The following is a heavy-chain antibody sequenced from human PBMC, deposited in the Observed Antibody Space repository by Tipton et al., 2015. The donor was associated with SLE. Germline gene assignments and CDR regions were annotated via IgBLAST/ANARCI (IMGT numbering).Heavy chain of an antibody. CDR2: IYYTGNT. CDR1: GGSITNYY. CDR3: ATSSRHHYWYFDL. J-gene: IGHJ2*01. V-gene: IGHV4-59*12. Sequence: TLSLTCTVSGGSITNYYWTWIRQTPGKGLEWIGNIYYTGNTNYNPSLKSRVTISVDTSKNQFSLKLSSVTAADTAVYYCATSSRHHYWYFDLWGRGTLVTVSS. D-gene: IGHD6-13*01.